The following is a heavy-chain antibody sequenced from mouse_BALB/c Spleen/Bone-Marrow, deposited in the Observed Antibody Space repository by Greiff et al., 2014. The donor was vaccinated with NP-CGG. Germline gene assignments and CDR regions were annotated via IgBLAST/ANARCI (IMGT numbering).Heavy chain of an antibody. CDR3: SSYRYGGYADV. CDR1: GFNIKDTY. Sequence: EVQLQQSGAELVKPGASVKLSCTASGFNIKDTYLHWVKQRPEQGLDWIGRIDPAIFTKYDPKFQGKATITAETSANTAYLHLSSLTAEDTADYYGSSYRYGGYADVWGAGTTVTVSS. D-gene: IGHD2-14*01. V-gene: IGHV14-3*02. CDR2: IDPAIFT. J-gene: IGHJ1*01.